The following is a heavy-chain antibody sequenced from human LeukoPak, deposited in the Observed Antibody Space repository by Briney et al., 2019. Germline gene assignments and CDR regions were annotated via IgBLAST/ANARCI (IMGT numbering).Heavy chain of an antibody. Sequence: SGGSLRLSCAASGFTVSSNYMSWVRQAPGKGLEWVSVIYSGGSTYYADSVKGRFTISRDNSKNTLYLQMNSLRAEDTAVYYCAKDWALGYSYGGDYWGQGTLVTVSS. CDR3: AKDWALGYSYGGDY. CDR2: IYSGGST. CDR1: GFTVSSNY. D-gene: IGHD5-18*01. J-gene: IGHJ4*02. V-gene: IGHV3-66*01.